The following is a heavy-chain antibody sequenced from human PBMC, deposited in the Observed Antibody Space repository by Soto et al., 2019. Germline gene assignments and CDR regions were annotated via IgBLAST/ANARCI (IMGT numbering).Heavy chain of an antibody. CDR2: IYYSGST. CDR1: GGSISSGGYY. V-gene: IGHV4-31*03. J-gene: IGHJ4*02. CDR3: ARASKQTGYSSGWTQRGYLDD. Sequence: PSETLSLTCTVSGGSISSGGYYWSWIRQHPGKGLEWIGYIYYSGSTYYNPSLKSRVTISVDTSKNQFSLKLSSVTAADTAVYYCARASKQTGYSSGWTQRGYLDDWGQGTLVTVSS. D-gene: IGHD6-19*01.